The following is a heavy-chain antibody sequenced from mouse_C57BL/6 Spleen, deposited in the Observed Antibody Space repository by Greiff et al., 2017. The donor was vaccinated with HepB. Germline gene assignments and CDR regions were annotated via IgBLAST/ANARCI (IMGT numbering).Heavy chain of an antibody. Sequence: DVKLVESGGGLVKPGGSLKLSCAASGFTFSDYGMHWVRQAPEKGLEWVAYISSGSSTIYYADTVKGRFTISRDNAKNTLFLQMTSLRSEDTAMYYCARREDYGFAYWGQGTLVTVSA. CDR1: GFTFSDYG. J-gene: IGHJ3*01. CDR3: ARREDYGFAY. V-gene: IGHV5-17*01. D-gene: IGHD2-4*01. CDR2: ISSGSSTI.